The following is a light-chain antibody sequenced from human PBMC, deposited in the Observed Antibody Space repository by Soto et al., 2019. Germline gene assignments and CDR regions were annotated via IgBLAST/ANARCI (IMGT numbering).Light chain of an antibody. CDR2: DAS. CDR1: QTISSW. J-gene: IGKJ1*01. V-gene: IGKV1-5*01. Sequence: DIQMTQSPSTLSGSVGDRVTITCRASQTISSWLAWYQQKPGKAPKLLIYDASTLKSGVPSRFSGSGSGTEISLTIISLQPADFVTNYCQQYNSYSPWTFGQGTKVDIK. CDR3: QQYNSYSPWT.